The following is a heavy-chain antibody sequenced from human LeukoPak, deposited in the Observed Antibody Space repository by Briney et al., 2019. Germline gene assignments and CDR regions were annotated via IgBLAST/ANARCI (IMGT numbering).Heavy chain of an antibody. V-gene: IGHV1-8*01. Sequence: GASVKVSCKASGYTFTNYDINWVRQATGQGLEWMGWMNPNSANTGYAQKFQGRVTMTRNTSISTAYMKLSSLRSEDTAVYYCARVNCSSTSCRSKFLDYWGQGTLVTVSS. J-gene: IGHJ4*02. CDR1: GYTFTNYD. CDR2: MNPNSANT. CDR3: ARVNCSSTSCRSKFLDY. D-gene: IGHD2-2*01.